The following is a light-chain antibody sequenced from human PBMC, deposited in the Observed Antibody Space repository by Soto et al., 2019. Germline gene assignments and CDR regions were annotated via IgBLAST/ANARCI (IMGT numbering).Light chain of an antibody. J-gene: IGKJ1*01. CDR3: QQYGSSSTWT. Sequence: EIVLTQSPGTLSLSPGERATLSCRASQSVFNNHIGWYQQKPGQAPRRLIFGASSRATGIPDRFSGSGSGTDFTLTISRLEPEDFAVYYCQQYGSSSTWTFGQGTKWIS. V-gene: IGKV3-20*01. CDR1: QSVFNNH. CDR2: GAS.